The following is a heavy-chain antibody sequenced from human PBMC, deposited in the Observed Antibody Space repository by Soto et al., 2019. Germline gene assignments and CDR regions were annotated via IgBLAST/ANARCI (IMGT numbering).Heavy chain of an antibody. CDR2: TRNKANSYTT. CDR1: GFTFSDHY. Sequence: GGSLRLSCAASGFTFSDHYMDWVRQAPGKGLVWVGRTRNKANSYTTEYAASVKGRFTISRDDSKNSLYLQMNSLKTEDTAVYYCARLFTYYDLYYMDVWGKGTTVTVSS. D-gene: IGHD3-3*01. CDR3: ARLFTYYDLYYMDV. J-gene: IGHJ6*03. V-gene: IGHV3-72*01.